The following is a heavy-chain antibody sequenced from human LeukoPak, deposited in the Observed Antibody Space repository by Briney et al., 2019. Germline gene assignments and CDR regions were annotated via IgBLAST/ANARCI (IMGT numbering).Heavy chain of an antibody. Sequence: PGGSLRLSCAASGFTFSSYSMNWVRQAPGKGLEWISAISGRGGRTYYADSVKGRFTISRDISKNTLYLQMNSLRAEDTAIYYCARAEDDSGTYSVGYFDFWGQGTLVTVSS. CDR1: GFTFSSYS. V-gene: IGHV3-23*01. CDR3: ARAEDDSGTYSVGYFDF. J-gene: IGHJ4*02. D-gene: IGHD3-10*01. CDR2: ISGRGGRT.